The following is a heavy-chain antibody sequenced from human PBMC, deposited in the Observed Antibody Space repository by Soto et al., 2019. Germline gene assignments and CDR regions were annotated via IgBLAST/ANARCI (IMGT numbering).Heavy chain of an antibody. Sequence: SETLSLTCAVCGWSLSSYYRSWIRQPPGRGLEWIGESNHSGSSNYNPSLKSRVTISVDTSKNQFSMKLSSVTAADTAVYYCARDLPKYYYDSSGYYLKIDAFDIWGQGTMVTVSS. CDR3: ARDLPKYYYDSSGYYLKIDAFDI. CDR1: GWSLSSYY. V-gene: IGHV4-34*01. D-gene: IGHD3-22*01. CDR2: SNHSGSS. J-gene: IGHJ3*02.